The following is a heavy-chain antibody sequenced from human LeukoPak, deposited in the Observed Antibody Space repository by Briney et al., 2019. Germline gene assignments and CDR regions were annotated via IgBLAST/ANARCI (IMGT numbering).Heavy chain of an antibody. J-gene: IGHJ5*02. Sequence: GGSLRLSCAASGFTFSSYGMHWVRQAPGKGLEWVAFIRSDGNNKFYADSLKGRFTVSRDNSRNNVYLQMNSLRIEDTAVYYCARDTGDYYDSSGYYYAGWFDPWGQGALVTVSS. CDR1: GFTFSSYG. D-gene: IGHD3-22*01. CDR3: ARDTGDYYDSSGYYYAGWFDP. CDR2: IRSDGNNK. V-gene: IGHV3-30*02.